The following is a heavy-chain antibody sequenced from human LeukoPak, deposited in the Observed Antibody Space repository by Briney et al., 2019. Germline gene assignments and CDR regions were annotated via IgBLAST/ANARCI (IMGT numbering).Heavy chain of an antibody. Sequence: SETLSLTCSVSGDSISSYCWSWIRQPPGKGLEWIGFIFHSGSTNYNPSPKSRVTISVDTSKNQFSLKLSSVTAADTAMYYCARDSYSLDYWGQGTLVTVSS. CDR3: ARDSYSLDY. V-gene: IGHV4-59*01. J-gene: IGHJ4*02. CDR2: IFHSGST. D-gene: IGHD2-21*01. CDR1: GDSISSYC.